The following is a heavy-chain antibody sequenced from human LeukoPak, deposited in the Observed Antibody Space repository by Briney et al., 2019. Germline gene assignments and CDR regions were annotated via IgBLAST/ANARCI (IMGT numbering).Heavy chain of an antibody. CDR1: GYTFTSYY. J-gene: IGHJ6*02. CDR2: INPSGGST. V-gene: IGHV1-46*01. D-gene: IGHD2-15*01. Sequence: GASVTVSCKASGYTFTSYYMHWVRQAPGQGLEWMGIINPSGGSTSYAQKFQGRVTMTRDTSTSTVYMELSSLRSEDTAVYYCARDQGGSIYYYYYGMDVWGQGTTVTVSS. CDR3: ARDQGGSIYYYYYGMDV.